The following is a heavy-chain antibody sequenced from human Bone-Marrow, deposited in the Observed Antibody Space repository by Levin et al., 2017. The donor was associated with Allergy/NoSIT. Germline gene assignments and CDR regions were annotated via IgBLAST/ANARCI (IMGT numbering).Heavy chain of an antibody. D-gene: IGHD6-19*01. Sequence: GGSLRLSCAASGFTVSINYMTWVRQAPGKGLEWVSVLYSGGSTYYADSVKDRFTLSRDNSKTTLYLQMNNLTAEDTAVYFCARGSSSGWYLYFFDYWGQGTLVTVSS. CDR2: LYSGGST. CDR3: ARGSSSGWYLYFFDY. J-gene: IGHJ4*02. V-gene: IGHV3-66*01. CDR1: GFTVSINY.